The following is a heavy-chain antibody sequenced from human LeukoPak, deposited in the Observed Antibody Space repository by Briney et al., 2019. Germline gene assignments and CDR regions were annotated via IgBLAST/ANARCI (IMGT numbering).Heavy chain of an antibody. CDR3: ARDGSVDHSDNYYYYGMDV. CDR2: IYYSGST. V-gene: IGHV4-59*01. CDR1: GGSISSYY. J-gene: IGHJ6*02. Sequence: SETLSLTCTVSGGSISSYYWSWIRQPPGKGLEWIGNIYYSGSTNYNPSLKSRVTISVDTSKNQFSLKLSSVTAADTAVYYCARDGSVDHSDNYYYYGMDVWGQGTTVTVSS. D-gene: IGHD6-19*01.